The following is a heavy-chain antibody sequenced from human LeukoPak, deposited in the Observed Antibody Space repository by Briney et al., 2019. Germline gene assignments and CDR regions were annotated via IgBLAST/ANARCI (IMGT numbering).Heavy chain of an antibody. J-gene: IGHJ3*02. CDR3: ARDHLLRFLESDAFDI. D-gene: IGHD3-3*01. CDR2: ISAYNGNT. CDR1: GYTFTSYG. V-gene: IGHV1-18*01. Sequence: GASVKVSCKASGYTFTSYGISWVRRAPGQGLEWMGWISAYNGNTNYAQKLQGRVTMTTDPSTSTAYMELRSLRSDDTAVYYCARDHLLRFLESDAFDIWGQGTMVTVSS.